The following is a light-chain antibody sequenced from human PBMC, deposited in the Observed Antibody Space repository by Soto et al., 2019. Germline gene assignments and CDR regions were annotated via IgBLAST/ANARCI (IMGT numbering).Light chain of an antibody. CDR2: GAS. CDR1: QSVSNN. Sequence: EIVLTQSPATLSVSPGERANLSCRARQSVSNNLAWYQQKPGQTPRLLIYGASTRANGIPVRFSGSGSGTEFTLTISSRQSEDFAVYYCQQYNNWPPVTFGQGTKLEIK. CDR3: QQYNNWPPVT. V-gene: IGKV3-15*01. J-gene: IGKJ2*01.